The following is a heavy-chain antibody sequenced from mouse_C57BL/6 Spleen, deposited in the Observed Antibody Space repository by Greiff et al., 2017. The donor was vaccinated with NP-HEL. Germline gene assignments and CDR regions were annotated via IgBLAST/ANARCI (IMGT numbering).Heavy chain of an antibody. CDR2: IYPGDGDT. CDR1: GYAFSSSW. J-gene: IGHJ3*01. D-gene: IGHD1-1*01. CDR3: ARDYGSRGFAY. V-gene: IGHV1-82*01. Sequence: VKLMESGPELVKPGASVKISCKASGYAFSSSWMNWVKQRPGKGLEWIGRIYPGDGDTNYNGKFKGKATLTADKSSSTAYMQLSSLTSEDSAVYFCARDYGSRGFAYWGQGTLVTVSA.